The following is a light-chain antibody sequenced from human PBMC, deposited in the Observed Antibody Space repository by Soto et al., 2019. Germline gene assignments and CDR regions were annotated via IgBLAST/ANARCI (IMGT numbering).Light chain of an antibody. V-gene: IGKV4-1*01. Sequence: DIVMTQSPDSLAVSLGERATINCKSSQTILYSSNNKHSLGWYQQKPRQPPRLLIYWASTRESGVPDRFSGSGSGTDFTLTISSLQAEDVATYYCQQYYRSPLTFGGGTKVEIK. J-gene: IGKJ4*01. CDR1: QTILYSSNNKHS. CDR3: QQYYRSPLT. CDR2: WAS.